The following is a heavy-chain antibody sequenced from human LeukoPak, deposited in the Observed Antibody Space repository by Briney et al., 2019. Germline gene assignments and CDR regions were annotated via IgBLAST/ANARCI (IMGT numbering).Heavy chain of an antibody. V-gene: IGHV3-53*01. J-gene: IGHJ4*02. CDR3: ARNVGY. Sequence: GGSLRLSCAVSGLTVSNNYMSWVRQAPGKGLEWVSVIYSGGSTYYADSVKGRFTISTDNSKNTVYLQMNSLRDEDTAVYYCARNVGYWGQGTLVTVSS. D-gene: IGHD1-26*01. CDR1: GLTVSNNY. CDR2: IYSGGST.